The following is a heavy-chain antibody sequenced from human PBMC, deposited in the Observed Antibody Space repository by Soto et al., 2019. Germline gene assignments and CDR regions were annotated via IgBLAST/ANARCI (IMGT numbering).Heavy chain of an antibody. V-gene: IGHV3-48*02. CDR2: ISGSTSTM. Sequence: EVQLVESGGGLVQPGGSLKLSCAASGFTFSSCNMHWVRQAPGKGLEWVAYISGSTSTMFYADSVKGRFTISRDNAKNSLFLQMHSLRDEDTAVYFCARGWRWLQEILDYWGQGTLVTVSS. CDR3: ARGWRWLQEILDY. CDR1: GFTFSSCN. J-gene: IGHJ4*02. D-gene: IGHD2-21*01.